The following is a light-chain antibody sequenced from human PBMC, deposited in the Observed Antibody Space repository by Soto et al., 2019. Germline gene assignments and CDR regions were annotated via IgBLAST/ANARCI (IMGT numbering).Light chain of an antibody. CDR3: HQYDSLPYT. J-gene: IGKJ2*01. V-gene: IGKV1-33*01. Sequence: DLQMTQSPSSLSASVGDRVTITCQASQDISNYLNWYQHKPGKAPRLLIYGASDLKTGVPSRFSGSGSGTDFTLTINSLQPEDIATYYCHQYDSLPYTFGQGTKLEIK. CDR1: QDISNY. CDR2: GAS.